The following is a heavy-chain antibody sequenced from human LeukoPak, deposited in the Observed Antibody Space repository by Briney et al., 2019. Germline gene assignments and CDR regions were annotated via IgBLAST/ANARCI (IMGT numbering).Heavy chain of an antibody. J-gene: IGHJ6*02. D-gene: IGHD2-2*01. V-gene: IGHV4-59*01. CDR3: ARVPFATSLYYYYGMDV. CDR2: IYYSGST. Sequence: KTSETPSLTCTVSGGSISSYYWSWIRQPPGKGLEWIGYIYYSGSTNYNPSLKSRVTISVDTSKNQFSLKLSSVTAADTAVYYCARVPFATSLYYYYGMDVWGQGTTVTVSS. CDR1: GGSISSYY.